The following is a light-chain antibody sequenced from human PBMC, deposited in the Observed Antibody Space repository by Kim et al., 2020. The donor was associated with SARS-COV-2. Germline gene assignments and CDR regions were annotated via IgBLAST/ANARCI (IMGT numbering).Light chain of an antibody. CDR1: SSDVGGYNY. CDR2: DVS. CDR3: SSYTSISTWV. V-gene: IGLV2-14*01. Sequence: QSALTQPASVSGSPGQSITISCTGTSSDVGGYNYVSWYQQHPGKAPKLMIYDVSKWPPGVSSRFSGSKSGNTASLTISGLQAEDEAAYYCSSYTSISTWVFGTGTKVTVL. J-gene: IGLJ1*01.